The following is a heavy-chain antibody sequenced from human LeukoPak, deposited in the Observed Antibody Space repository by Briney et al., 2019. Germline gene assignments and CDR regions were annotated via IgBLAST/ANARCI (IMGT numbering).Heavy chain of an antibody. D-gene: IGHD2-2*01. J-gene: IGHJ4*02. CDR1: GFTFSSYG. CDR3: AKDGRGFAYCSSTSCYFDY. Sequence: GRSLRLSCAASGFTFSSYGMHWVRQAPGKGLEWVAVISYDGSNKYYADSVKGRFTISRDNSRNTLYLQMNSPRAEDTAVYYCAKDGRGFAYCSSTSCYFDYWGQGTLVTVSS. V-gene: IGHV3-30*18. CDR2: ISYDGSNK.